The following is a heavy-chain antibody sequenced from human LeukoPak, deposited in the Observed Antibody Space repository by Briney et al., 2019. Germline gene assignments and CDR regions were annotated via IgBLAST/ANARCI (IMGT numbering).Heavy chain of an antibody. CDR3: ASVRVESGSAANFDN. CDR2: INTDGSDT. V-gene: IGHV3-74*03. D-gene: IGHD3-10*02. CDR1: GFSFSSYW. Sequence: GGSLRLSCAASGFSFSSYWMHWVRQVPGKGLVWVLHINTDGSDTKYADSVKGRFTISRDNAKNTLYLEMNSLRAEDTAVYYCASVRVESGSAANFDNWGQGTLVTVSS. J-gene: IGHJ4*02.